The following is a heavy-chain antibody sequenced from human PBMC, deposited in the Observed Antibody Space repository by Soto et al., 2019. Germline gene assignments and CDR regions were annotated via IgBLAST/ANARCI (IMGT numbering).Heavy chain of an antibody. CDR3: ARVLQWMHY. D-gene: IGHD3-3*01. CDR2: ITSSGSVI. V-gene: IGHV3-48*01. CDR1: GFAFSGYS. J-gene: IGHJ4*02. Sequence: EVQLVESGGGLVQPGGSLRLSCAASGFAFSGYSMSWVRQAPGKGLEWVSYITSSGSVIYYADSVKGRFTISRDNDKNSRYLQRNSVRAEDTAVYYCARVLQWMHYWGRGALVTVSS.